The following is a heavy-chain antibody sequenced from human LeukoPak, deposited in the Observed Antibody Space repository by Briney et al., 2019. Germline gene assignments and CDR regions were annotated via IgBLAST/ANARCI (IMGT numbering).Heavy chain of an antibody. Sequence: SETLSLTCTVSGGSISSYYWSWIRQPAGKGLEWIGRIYTSGSTNYNPSLKSRVTMSVDTSKNQFSLKLSSVTAADTAVYYCARSGDLVAARLDAFDIWGQGTMVTISS. V-gene: IGHV4-4*07. CDR2: IYTSGST. D-gene: IGHD6-6*01. J-gene: IGHJ3*02. CDR3: ARSGDLVAARLDAFDI. CDR1: GGSISSYY.